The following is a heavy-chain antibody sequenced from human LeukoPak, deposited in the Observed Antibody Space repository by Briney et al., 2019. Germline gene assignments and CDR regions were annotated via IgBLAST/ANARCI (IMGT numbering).Heavy chain of an antibody. V-gene: IGHV3-30*02. CDR2: IRYDGSNK. D-gene: IGHD3-10*01. CDR3: AKELGPYGSGSYYPIDY. CDR1: GFTFSTFA. Sequence: PGGSLRLSCAASGFTFSTFAMIWVRQAPGKGLEWVALIRYDGSNKYYADSVKGRFTISRDNSKNTLYLQMNSLRAEDTAVYYCAKELGPYGSGSYYPIDYWGQGTLVTVSS. J-gene: IGHJ4*02.